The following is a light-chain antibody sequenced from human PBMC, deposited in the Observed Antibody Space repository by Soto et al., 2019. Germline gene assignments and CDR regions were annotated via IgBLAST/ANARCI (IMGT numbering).Light chain of an antibody. CDR1: HSVSSN. CDR2: GAS. J-gene: IGKJ4*01. CDR3: QEYNNWPRT. V-gene: IGKV3-15*01. Sequence: EIVMTQSPATLSVSPGERATLSCRASHSVSSNLAWYQQKPGQAPRLLIYGASTRATGFPARFSGSRSGTEFTLTISSLQSEDFAIYYCQEYNNWPRTFGGGTKVDIK.